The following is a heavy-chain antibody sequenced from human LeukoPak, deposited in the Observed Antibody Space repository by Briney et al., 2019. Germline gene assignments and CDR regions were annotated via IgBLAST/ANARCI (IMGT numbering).Heavy chain of an antibody. CDR3: ATDPLDYGDYVPYFHY. CDR2: FDPEDGET. CDR1: GYTLPELC. V-gene: IGHV1-24*01. Sequence: GASVKVSCKGSGYTLPELCMHWVRQAPGKGLEWMGGFDPEDGETIYAQKFQGRVTMTEDTSTDTAYMELSSLRSEDTAVYYCATDPLDYGDYVPYFHYWGQGTLVTVSS. J-gene: IGHJ4*02. D-gene: IGHD4-17*01.